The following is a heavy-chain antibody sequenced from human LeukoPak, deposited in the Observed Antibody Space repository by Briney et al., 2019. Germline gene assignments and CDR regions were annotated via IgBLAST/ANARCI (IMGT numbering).Heavy chain of an antibody. CDR1: GGSFSGYY. CDR2: INHSGST. V-gene: IGHV4-34*01. J-gene: IGHJ4*02. D-gene: IGHD1-26*01. Sequence: SETLSLTCAVYGGSFSGYYWSWIRQPPGKGLEWIGEINHSGSTNYNPSLKSRVTISVDTPKNQFSLKLSSVTAADTAVYYCASAIVGATSGDYWGQGTLVTVSS. CDR3: ASAIVGATSGDY.